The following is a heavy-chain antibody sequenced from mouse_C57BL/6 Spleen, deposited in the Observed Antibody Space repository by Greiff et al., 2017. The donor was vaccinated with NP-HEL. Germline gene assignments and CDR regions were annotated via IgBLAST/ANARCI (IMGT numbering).Heavy chain of an antibody. CDR2: ISSGSSTI. V-gene: IGHV5-17*01. CDR3: ARWYYGSLDG. CDR1: GFTCSDYV. D-gene: IGHD1-1*01. Sequence: EVKLMESGGGLVKPGGSLKLSCAASGFTCSDYVMHWVRQAPEKGLEWVAYISSGSSTIYYADTVKGRFTISRDNAKNTLFLQMTSLRSEDTAMYYWARWYYGSLDGWGTGTTVTVSS. J-gene: IGHJ1*03.